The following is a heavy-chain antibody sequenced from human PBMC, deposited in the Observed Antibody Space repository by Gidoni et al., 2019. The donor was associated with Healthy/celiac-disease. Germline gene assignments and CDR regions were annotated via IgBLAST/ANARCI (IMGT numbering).Heavy chain of an antibody. J-gene: IGHJ3*02. V-gene: IGHV3-7*01. Sequence: EVQLVESGGGLVQPGGSLRLSCAASGFTFSSDWMSWVRQAPGKGLEWVANIKQDGSEKYYVDSVKGRFTISRDNAKNSLYLQMNSLRAEDTAVYYCARESSGSYYLPHDAFDIWGQGTMVTVSS. CDR3: ARESSGSYYLPHDAFDI. CDR1: GFTFSSDW. CDR2: IKQDGSEK. D-gene: IGHD1-26*01.